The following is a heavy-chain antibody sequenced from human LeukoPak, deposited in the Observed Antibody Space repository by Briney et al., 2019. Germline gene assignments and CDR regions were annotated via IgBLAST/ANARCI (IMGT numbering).Heavy chain of an antibody. Sequence: GGSLRLSCAASGFSFSSYEMNWVRKAQGKGLGRDSYISSSGITIYYENSVKSRFTISRDNAKNSLYLQMNSLRAEDTAVYYCARENTVTRTSYYYYGMDVWGKGTTVTVSS. CDR3: ARENTVTRTSYYYYGMDV. CDR2: ISSSGITI. J-gene: IGHJ6*04. V-gene: IGHV3-48*03. D-gene: IGHD4-17*01. CDR1: GFSFSSYE.